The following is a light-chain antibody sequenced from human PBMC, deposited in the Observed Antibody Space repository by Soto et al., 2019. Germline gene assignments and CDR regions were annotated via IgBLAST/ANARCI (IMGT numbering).Light chain of an antibody. CDR1: QSVVYSSNNKNY. J-gene: IGKJ5*01. Sequence: DIVMTQSPDSLAVSLGERATINCKSSQSVVYSSNNKNYLAWYQQKPGQPPKLLIYWASTRESGVPDRFSGSGSGTDFTLTISSLQADDVAVYYCQQFYINPITFGQGTRLEIK. CDR3: QQFYINPIT. V-gene: IGKV4-1*01. CDR2: WAS.